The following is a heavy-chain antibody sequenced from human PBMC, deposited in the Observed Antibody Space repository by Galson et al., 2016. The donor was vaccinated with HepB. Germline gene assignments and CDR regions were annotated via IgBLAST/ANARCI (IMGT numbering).Heavy chain of an antibody. CDR1: GFIFSNYG. V-gene: IGHV3-33*01. Sequence: SLRLSCAASGFIFSNYGMHWVRQAPGKGLEWVAVIWHDGSNQYYAESVKGRFTISRDNSKNTRFLQMNSLRAEDTAVYYCVRSLAHCLSTSCYVVETWGQGTLVTVSS. D-gene: IGHD2-2*01. J-gene: IGHJ5*02. CDR3: VRSLAHCLSTSCYVVET. CDR2: IWHDGSNQ.